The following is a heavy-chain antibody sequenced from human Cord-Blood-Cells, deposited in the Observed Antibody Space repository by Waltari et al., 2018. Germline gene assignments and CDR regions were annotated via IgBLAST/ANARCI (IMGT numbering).Heavy chain of an antibody. V-gene: IGHV1-8*03. CDR1: GYPFTSYD. Sequence: QVQLVQSGAEVKNPGASVTVSCKAAGYPFTSYDINWVRQATGQGLEWMGGMNPRSGNTGYAQRLQGRVTITRNTSISTACMGLGRLRSEDTAVYYCARGGSWYCDRWGRGTLVTVSS. CDR2: MNPRSGNT. CDR3: ARGGSWYCDR. J-gene: IGHJ2*01.